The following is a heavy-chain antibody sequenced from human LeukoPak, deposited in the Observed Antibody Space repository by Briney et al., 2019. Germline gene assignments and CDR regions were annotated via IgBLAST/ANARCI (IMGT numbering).Heavy chain of an antibody. J-gene: IGHJ4*02. CDR1: GFTFSNAW. V-gene: IGHV3-33*08. CDR3: ARSTGLADYYFDY. D-gene: IGHD1-1*01. CDR2: IWYDGSNK. Sequence: GGSLRLSCAASGFTFSNAWMNWVRQAPGKGLEWVAVIWYDGSNKYYADSVKGRFTISRDNSKNTLYLQMNSLRAEDTAVYYCARSTGLADYYFDYWGQGTLVTVSS.